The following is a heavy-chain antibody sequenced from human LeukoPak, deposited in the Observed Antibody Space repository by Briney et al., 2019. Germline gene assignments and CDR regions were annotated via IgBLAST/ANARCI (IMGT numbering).Heavy chain of an antibody. V-gene: IGHV3-38-3*01. CDR3: KKDLGIQLWFPVTMVRGAWVINFDY. J-gene: IGHJ4*02. CDR1: GFSFGSAW. Sequence: SGGSLRLSCTASGFSFGSAWMSWVRQAPGKGLDWGSSISGGSTYYADSRKGRFTISRDNSKNTLHLQMNSLRAEDTAVYYCKKDLGIQLWFPVTMVRGAWVINFDYWGQGTLITVSS. D-gene: IGHD3-10*01. CDR2: ISGGST.